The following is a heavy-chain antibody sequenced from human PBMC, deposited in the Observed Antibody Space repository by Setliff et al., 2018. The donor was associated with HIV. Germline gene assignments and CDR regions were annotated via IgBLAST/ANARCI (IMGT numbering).Heavy chain of an antibody. CDR2: IWYDGSNK. J-gene: IGHJ4*02. D-gene: IGHD6-19*01. Sequence: GSLRLSCAASGFTFSSYGMHWVRQAPGKGLEWVAVIWYDGSNKYYADSVKGRFTISRDTAKNSLYLQMNSLRVEDTAVYYCARDHWVAGLDYWGQGTLVTVSS. CDR1: GFTFSSYG. CDR3: ARDHWVAGLDY. V-gene: IGHV3-33*01.